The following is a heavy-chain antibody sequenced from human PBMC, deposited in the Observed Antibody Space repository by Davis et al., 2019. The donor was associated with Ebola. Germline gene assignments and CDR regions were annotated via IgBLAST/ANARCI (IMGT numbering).Heavy chain of an antibody. CDR1: GFTFSSYA. CDR3: ATRGSSREFDY. Sequence: GESLKISCAASGFTFSSYAMSWARQAPGKGLEWVSAITGSGSLTGYADSVKGRFTISRDNSKNTLNMQMNSLRVEDTAVYYCATRGSSREFDYWGQGTLVSVSS. V-gene: IGHV3-23*01. J-gene: IGHJ4*02. CDR2: ITGSGSLT. D-gene: IGHD6-13*01.